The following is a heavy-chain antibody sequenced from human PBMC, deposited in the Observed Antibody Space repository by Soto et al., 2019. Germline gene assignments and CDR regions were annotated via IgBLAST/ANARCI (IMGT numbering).Heavy chain of an antibody. CDR3: AKDSLPFALVDYYYGMDV. CDR1: GFTFSSYG. CDR2: ISYDGSNK. V-gene: IGHV3-30*18. D-gene: IGHD2-8*02. Sequence: PGGSLRLSCAASGFTFSSYGMHWVRQAPGKGLEWVAVISYDGSNKYYADSVKGRFTISRDNSKNTLYLQMNSLRAEDTAVYYCAKDSLPFALVDYYYGMDVWGQETTVTVS. J-gene: IGHJ6*02.